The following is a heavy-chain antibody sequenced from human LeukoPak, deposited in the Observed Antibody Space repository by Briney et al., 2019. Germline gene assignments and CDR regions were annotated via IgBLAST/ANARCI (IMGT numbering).Heavy chain of an antibody. V-gene: IGHV1-18*01. CDR2: ISAYNGNT. D-gene: IGHD3-3*01. Sequence: ASLKVSCKASGYTFTSYGISWVRQAPGQGLELMGWISAYNGNTNYAQKLQGRVTMTTDTSTSTAYMELRSLRSADTAVYYCARRATQDTLFGVVNLDYYFDYWGQGTLVTVSS. CDR1: GYTFTSYG. CDR3: ARRATQDTLFGVVNLDYYFDY. J-gene: IGHJ4*02.